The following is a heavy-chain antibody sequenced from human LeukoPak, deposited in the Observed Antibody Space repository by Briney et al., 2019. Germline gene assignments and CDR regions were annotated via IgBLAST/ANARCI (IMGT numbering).Heavy chain of an antibody. CDR2: IWNDGSQK. V-gene: IGHV3-33*01. J-gene: IGHJ4*02. CDR1: GFTFSSYG. Sequence: GGSLRLSCVASGFTFSSYGMHWVRQAPGKGLEWVAVIWNDGSQKYYADSVKGRFTISRDNSTNTLYLQMNSLRAEDTAVYYCARDKGPYYFDQWGQGTLLTVSS. CDR3: ARDKGPYYFDQ.